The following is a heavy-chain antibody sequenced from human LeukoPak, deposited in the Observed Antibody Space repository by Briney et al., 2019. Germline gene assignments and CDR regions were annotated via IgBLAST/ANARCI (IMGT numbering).Heavy chain of an antibody. Sequence: PAETLSLTCTVSGGPISSYYWSWIRQPPGKGLEWIGYIYYSGSTNYNPSLKSRVTISVDTSKNQFSLKLSSVTAADTAVYYCARGGCSSTSCATDWFDPWGQGTLVTVSS. V-gene: IGHV4-59*01. CDR3: ARGGCSSTSCATDWFDP. J-gene: IGHJ5*02. CDR1: GGPISSYY. D-gene: IGHD2-2*01. CDR2: IYYSGST.